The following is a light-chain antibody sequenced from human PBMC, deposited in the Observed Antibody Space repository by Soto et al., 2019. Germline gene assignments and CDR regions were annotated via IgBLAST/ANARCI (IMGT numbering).Light chain of an antibody. CDR2: KAS. J-gene: IGKJ1*01. Sequence: DIQMTQSPSTLSASVGDRVTITCRASQSISNWLAWHQQKPGKAPKLLIYKASSLESGVPSRFSGSGSGTEFTLTIRSLQPDDFETYYCQQYHSYREFGQGTKVDIK. CDR3: QQYHSYRE. CDR1: QSISNW. V-gene: IGKV1-5*03.